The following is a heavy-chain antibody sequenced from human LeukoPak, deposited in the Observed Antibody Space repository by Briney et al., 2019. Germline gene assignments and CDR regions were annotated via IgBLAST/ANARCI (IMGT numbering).Heavy chain of an antibody. CDR2: INQDGSVK. Sequence: GSLRLSCAASGFTFTSYWMSWVRQAPGKGLEWVGNINQDGSVKFYVDSVKGRFTISRGNAKSSLYLQMNSLRAEDTAVYYCATSRDSSGVDWGQGNLVTVSS. J-gene: IGHJ4*02. V-gene: IGHV3-7*01. CDR1: GFTFTSYW. D-gene: IGHD3-22*01. CDR3: ATSRDSSGVD.